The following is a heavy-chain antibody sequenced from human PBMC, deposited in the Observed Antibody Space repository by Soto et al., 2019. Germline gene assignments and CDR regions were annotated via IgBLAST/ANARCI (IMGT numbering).Heavy chain of an antibody. CDR1: GGSISSGDYY. Sequence: PSETLSLTCTVSGGSISSGDYYWSWIRQPPGKGLEWIGYIYYSGSTYYNPSLKSRVTISVDTSKNQFSLKLSSVTAADTAVYYCATAHYGGNANFDYWGQGTLVTVSS. V-gene: IGHV4-30-4*01. J-gene: IGHJ4*02. D-gene: IGHD4-17*01. CDR3: ATAHYGGNANFDY. CDR2: IYYSGST.